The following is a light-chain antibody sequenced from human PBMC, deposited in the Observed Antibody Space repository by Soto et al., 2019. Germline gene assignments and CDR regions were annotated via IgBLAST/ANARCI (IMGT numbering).Light chain of an antibody. CDR3: QQSSTTPWT. CDR2: AAS. CDR1: QTISSY. J-gene: IGKJ1*01. V-gene: IGKV1-39*01. Sequence: DIQMTQSPSSLSASVGDRVTITCRASQTISSYLNWYQQKPGKAPKLLIYAASTLESGVPSRFSGNRSGTDFTLTISSLQPEDFAAYYCQQSSTTPWTFGQGTKVEIK.